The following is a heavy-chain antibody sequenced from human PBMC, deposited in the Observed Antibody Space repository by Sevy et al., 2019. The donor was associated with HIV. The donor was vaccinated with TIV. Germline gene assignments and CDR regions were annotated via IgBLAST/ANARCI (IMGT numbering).Heavy chain of an antibody. CDR3: ARRPDLGVVILTGVLDV. Sequence: GGSLRLSCVASGFTFSDYAMSWVRQAPGKGLEWVSSLFGGGHGANYADSVKGRFIIFRDNSRNTVYLQMNSLRAEDTAVYYCARRPDLGVVILTGVLDVLGQGTSVTVSS. D-gene: IGHD3-3*01. CDR2: LFGGGHGA. CDR1: GFTFSDYA. J-gene: IGHJ6*02. V-gene: IGHV3-23*01.